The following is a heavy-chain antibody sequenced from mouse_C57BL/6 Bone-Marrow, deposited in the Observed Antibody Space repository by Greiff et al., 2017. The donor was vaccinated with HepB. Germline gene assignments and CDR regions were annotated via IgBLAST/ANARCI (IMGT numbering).Heavy chain of an antibody. D-gene: IGHD2-3*01. CDR2: INPNNGGT. CDR1: GYTFTDYN. CDR3: ARLGDGYYLWYFDV. V-gene: IGHV1-18*01. Sequence: EVQLVESGPELVKPGASVKIPCKASGYTFTDYNMDWVKQSHGKSLEWIGDINPNNGGTIYNQKFKGKATLTVDKSSSTAYMELRSLTSEDTAVYYCARLGDGYYLWYFDVWGTGTTVTVSS. J-gene: IGHJ1*03.